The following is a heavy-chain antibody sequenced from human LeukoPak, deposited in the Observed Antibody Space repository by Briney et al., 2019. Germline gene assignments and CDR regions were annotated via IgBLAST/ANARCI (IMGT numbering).Heavy chain of an antibody. Sequence: GESLKISCKGSGYSFTSYWIGWVRQMPGKGLEWMGIIYPGDSDTRYSPSFQGQVTISADKSISTAYLRWSSLKASDTAMYYCARRAWGEADNFDYWGQGTLVTVSS. CDR2: IYPGDSDT. CDR3: ARRAWGEADNFDY. D-gene: IGHD7-27*01. J-gene: IGHJ4*02. V-gene: IGHV5-51*01. CDR1: GYSFTSYW.